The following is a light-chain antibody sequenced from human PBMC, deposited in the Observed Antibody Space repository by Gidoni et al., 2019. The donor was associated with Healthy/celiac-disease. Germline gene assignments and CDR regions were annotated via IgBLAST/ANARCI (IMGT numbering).Light chain of an antibody. CDR3: QQYNSYPVT. CDR1: QSISSW. Sequence: LQMTQSPSTLSASVGDRVTITCPASQSISSWLAWYQQKPGKDTKLLLYKASSLESWVPSRFSGSGSGTEFTLTISSLQPDDFATYYCQQYNSYPVTFXQXTKVEIK. J-gene: IGKJ1*01. CDR2: KAS. V-gene: IGKV1-5*03.